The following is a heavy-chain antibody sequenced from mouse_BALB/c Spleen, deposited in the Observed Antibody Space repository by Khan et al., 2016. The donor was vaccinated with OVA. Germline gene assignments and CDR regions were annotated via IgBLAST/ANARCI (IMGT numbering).Heavy chain of an antibody. V-gene: IGHV5-9-3*01. Sequence: EVELVESGGGVVKTGGSLKLSCSASGFTFSSYAMSWFRQTPEKRLELVATISSGGHYTFYTASVKGRFTISRDNARNTLYLQMSSLRSEDTAMYYGARRWVDYHGMDYWGQGTSVTVSS. D-gene: IGHD1-1*02. CDR3: ARRWVDYHGMDY. CDR1: GFTFSSYA. J-gene: IGHJ4*01. CDR2: ISSGGHYT.